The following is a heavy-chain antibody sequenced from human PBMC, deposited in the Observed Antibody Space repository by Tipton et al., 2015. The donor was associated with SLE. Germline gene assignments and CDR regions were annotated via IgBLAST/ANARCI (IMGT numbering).Heavy chain of an antibody. J-gene: IGHJ4*02. Sequence: SLRLSCAASGFTFCNYAMSWVRQAPGKGLEWVSGISGRGGSAYYADSVKGRFTISRDNSKNTLYLQMDSLRAEDTAVYYCANRGRYGGYEYYFDYWGQGTLVTVSS. V-gene: IGHV3-23*01. CDR1: GFTFCNYA. CDR2: ISGRGGSA. D-gene: IGHD5-12*01. CDR3: ANRGRYGGYEYYFDY.